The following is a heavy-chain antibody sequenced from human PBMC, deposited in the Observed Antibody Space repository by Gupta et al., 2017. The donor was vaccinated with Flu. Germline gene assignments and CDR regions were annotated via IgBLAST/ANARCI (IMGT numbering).Heavy chain of an antibody. V-gene: IGHV3-72*01. Sequence: QAPGKGLEWVGRSRNKSNSYTTQYAASVKGRFTISRDDSKNSLCLQMNSLKTEDSAVYYWARDAAGRYSWDFWGPGTLVTVSS. D-gene: IGHD1-26*01. CDR2: SRNKSNSYTT. CDR3: ARDAAGRYSWDF. J-gene: IGHJ4*02.